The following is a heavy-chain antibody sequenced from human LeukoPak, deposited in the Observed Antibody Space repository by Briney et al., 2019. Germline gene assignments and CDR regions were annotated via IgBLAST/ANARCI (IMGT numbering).Heavy chain of an antibody. J-gene: IGHJ5*02. CDR3: ARVDSSSWYRPWFDP. D-gene: IGHD6-13*01. Sequence: SETLSLTCTVSGGSISSSSYYWSWIRQPAGKGLEWIGRIYTSGSTNYNPSLKSRVTISVDTSKNQFSLKLSSVTAADTAVYYCARVDSSSWYRPWFDPWGQGTLVTVSS. V-gene: IGHV4-61*02. CDR1: GGSISSSSYY. CDR2: IYTSGST.